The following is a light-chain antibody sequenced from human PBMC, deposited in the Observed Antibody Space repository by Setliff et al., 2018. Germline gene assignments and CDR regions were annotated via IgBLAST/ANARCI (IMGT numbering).Light chain of an antibody. V-gene: IGLV2-11*01. CDR3: CSYAGSYTSLYV. CDR2: DVS. Sequence: QSALAQPRSVSGSPGQSVNISCTGTSSDVGGYNYVSWYQQHPGKAPKLVIYDVSKRPSGVPDRFSGSKSGNTASLTISGLQAEDEADYYCCSYAGSYTSLYVFGTGTKVTVL. CDR1: SSDVGGYNY. J-gene: IGLJ1*01.